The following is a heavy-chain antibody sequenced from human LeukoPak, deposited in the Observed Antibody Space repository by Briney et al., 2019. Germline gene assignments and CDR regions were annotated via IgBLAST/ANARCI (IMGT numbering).Heavy chain of an antibody. J-gene: IGHJ3*02. CDR3: ARDYGGNFGGDAFDI. Sequence: TPSETLSLTCTVSGGSISSSSYYWGWIRQPPGKGLEWIGSIYYSGSTYYNPSLKSRVTISVDTSKNQFSLKLSSVTAADTAVYYCARDYGGNFGGDAFDIWGQGTMVTFSS. CDR2: IYYSGST. D-gene: IGHD4-23*01. V-gene: IGHV4-39*02. CDR1: GGSISSSSYY.